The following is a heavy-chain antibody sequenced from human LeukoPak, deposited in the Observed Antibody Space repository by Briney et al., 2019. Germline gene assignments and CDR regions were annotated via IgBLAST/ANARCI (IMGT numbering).Heavy chain of an antibody. CDR3: ARLGFSNSGSYLAPSDY. CDR2: IYYSGGT. Sequence: SETLSLTCPVAEGSISSYCRSWIRQPPGKGMEWSGYIYYSGGTNYNPSLKSRVTISVDTSKNQFSLKLSSVTAADTAVYYCARLGFSNSGSYLAPSDYWGQGTLVTVSS. CDR1: EGSISSYC. V-gene: IGHV4-59*08. J-gene: IGHJ4*02. D-gene: IGHD1-26*01.